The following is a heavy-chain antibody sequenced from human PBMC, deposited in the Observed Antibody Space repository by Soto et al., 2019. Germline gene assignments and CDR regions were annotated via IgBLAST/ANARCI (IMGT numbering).Heavy chain of an antibody. D-gene: IGHD6-19*01. Sequence: EVQLVESGGDLVQPGGSLRLSCAASGFTVSSNFMSWVRQAPGKGLEWVSVIYSGGTTYYADSVKGRFTISRHNSKNTLYIQMNSLRPEDTAVYYWARGAGYSSGWYDYWGQGTLVTVSS. CDR3: ARGAGYSSGWYDY. CDR2: IYSGGTT. V-gene: IGHV3-53*04. CDR1: GFTVSSNF. J-gene: IGHJ4*02.